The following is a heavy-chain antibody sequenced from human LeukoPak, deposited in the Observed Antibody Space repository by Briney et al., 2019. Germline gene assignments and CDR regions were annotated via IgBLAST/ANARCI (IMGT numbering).Heavy chain of an antibody. CDR2: ISAYNGNT. Sequence: GASVKVSCKASGGTFSSYAISWVRQAPGQGLEWMGWISAYNGNTNYAQKLQGRVTMTTDTSTSTAYMELRSLRSDDTAVYYCAREKRKYYYDSSGYVDYWGQGTLVTVSS. V-gene: IGHV1-18*01. J-gene: IGHJ4*02. D-gene: IGHD3-22*01. CDR1: GGTFSSYA. CDR3: AREKRKYYYDSSGYVDY.